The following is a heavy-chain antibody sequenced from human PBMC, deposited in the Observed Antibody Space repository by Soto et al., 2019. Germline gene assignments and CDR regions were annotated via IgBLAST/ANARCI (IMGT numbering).Heavy chain of an antibody. Sequence: VKVSCKASGYTFTSYAMHWVRQAPGQRLEWMGWINAGNGNTKYSQKFQGRVTITRDTSASTAYMELSSLRSEDTAVYYCARGLFMVRGVIITSLHFDYWGQGTLVTVSS. CDR2: INAGNGNT. V-gene: IGHV1-3*01. D-gene: IGHD3-10*01. CDR1: GYTFTSYA. J-gene: IGHJ4*02. CDR3: ARGLFMVRGVIITSLHFDY.